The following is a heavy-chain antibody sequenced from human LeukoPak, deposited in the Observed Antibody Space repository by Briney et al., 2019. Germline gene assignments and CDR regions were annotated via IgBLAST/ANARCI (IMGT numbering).Heavy chain of an antibody. CDR1: GFSFGGYA. D-gene: IGHD6-13*01. V-gene: IGHV3-9*01. Sequence: GGSLRLSCAASGFSFGGYALHWVRQAPGKGLEWVASISWNSGDIVHADSVKGRFTISRDNSKNTLYLQMNSLRAEDTAVYYCARGAAAGTLFDYWGQGTLVTVSS. CDR2: ISWNSGDI. J-gene: IGHJ4*02. CDR3: ARGAAAGTLFDY.